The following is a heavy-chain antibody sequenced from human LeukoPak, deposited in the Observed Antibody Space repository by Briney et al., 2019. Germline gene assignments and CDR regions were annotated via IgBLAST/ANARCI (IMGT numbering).Heavy chain of an antibody. Sequence: ASVKVSCKASGYTFTTYAMNWVRQAPGQGLEWMGWINPNSGVTSYAQKFQSRVTMTRDTSISAAYMDLSRLTSDDTAVYYCSRDNEQANDYWGQGTLVTVSS. J-gene: IGHJ4*02. CDR3: SRDNEQANDY. CDR2: INPNSGVT. V-gene: IGHV1-2*02. CDR1: GYTFTTYA. D-gene: IGHD2-8*01.